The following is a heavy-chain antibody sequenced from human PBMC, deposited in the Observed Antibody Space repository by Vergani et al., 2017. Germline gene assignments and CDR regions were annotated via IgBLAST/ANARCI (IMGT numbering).Heavy chain of an antibody. CDR1: GFSLSTSGMC. CDR2: IDWDDDK. Sequence: QVTLRESGPALVKPTQTLTLTCTFSGFSLSTSGMCVSWIRQPPGKALEWLARIDWDDDKYYSTYLKTRLTISKDTSKNQVVLTMTNMDPVDTATYYCARTPTGYSSSWYDWIFDYWGQGTLVTVSS. V-gene: IGHV2-70*15. J-gene: IGHJ4*02. D-gene: IGHD6-13*01. CDR3: ARTPTGYSSSWYDWIFDY.